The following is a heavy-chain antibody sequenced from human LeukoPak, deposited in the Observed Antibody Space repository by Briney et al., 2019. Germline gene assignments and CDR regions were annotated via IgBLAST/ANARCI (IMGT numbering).Heavy chain of an antibody. J-gene: IGHJ6*03. Sequence: SETLSLTCTVSGGSISIYYWSWIRQPPGKRLEWVGYIYYSGSTNYNPAPKSRVTISVDTSKNQFSLKLSSVTAADTAVYYCARTTEAHSWRTRYYDYYMDVWGKGTTVTVSS. CDR3: ARTTEAHSWRTRYYDYYMDV. D-gene: IGHD6-13*01. CDR2: IYYSGST. CDR1: GGSISIYY. V-gene: IGHV4-59*01.